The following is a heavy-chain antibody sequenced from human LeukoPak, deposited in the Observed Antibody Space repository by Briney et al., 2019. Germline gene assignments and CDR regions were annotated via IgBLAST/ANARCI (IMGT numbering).Heavy chain of an antibody. CDR2: IYHSGST. Sequence: PSETLSLTCAVSGYSISSGYYWGWIRPPPGKGLEWIGSIYHSGSTYYNPSLKSRVTISVDTSKNQFSLKLSSVTAADTAVYYCARQDLSSGYYCDLFLFDYWGQGTLVTVSS. D-gene: IGHD3-22*01. J-gene: IGHJ4*02. V-gene: IGHV4-38-2*01. CDR1: GYSISSGYY. CDR3: ARQDLSSGYYCDLFLFDY.